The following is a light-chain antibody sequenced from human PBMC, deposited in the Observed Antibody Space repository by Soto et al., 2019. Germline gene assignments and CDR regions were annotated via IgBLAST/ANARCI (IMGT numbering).Light chain of an antibody. CDR2: GAS. CDR3: QQYNNWPPWT. Sequence: EIVMTQSPATLSVSPGERATLSCRASQSVNSNLAWYQQKPGQGPRLLIYGASTRATGVPARFSGSGSGTEFTLTISSLQPEDFAVYYCQQYNNWPPWTFGQGTKVDIK. V-gene: IGKV3-15*01. CDR1: QSVNSN. J-gene: IGKJ1*01.